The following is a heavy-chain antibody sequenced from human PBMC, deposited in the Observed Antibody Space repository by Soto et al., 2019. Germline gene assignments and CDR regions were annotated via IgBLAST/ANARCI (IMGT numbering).Heavy chain of an antibody. D-gene: IGHD1-1*01. V-gene: IGHV3-53*01. Sequence: GGSLRLSCEASGFPFITTSMSWFPKAPGKGLGWVSVIYSGGSTYYADSVKGRFTISRDNSKNTLYLQMNSLRAEDTAVYYCARASPTGRIHFDYWGQGTLVTVSS. CDR3: ARASPTGRIHFDY. CDR2: IYSGGST. CDR1: GFPFITTS. J-gene: IGHJ4*02.